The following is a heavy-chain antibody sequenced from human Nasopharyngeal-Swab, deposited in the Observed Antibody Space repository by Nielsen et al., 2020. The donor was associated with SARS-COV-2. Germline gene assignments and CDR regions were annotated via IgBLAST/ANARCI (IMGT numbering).Heavy chain of an antibody. Sequence: WIRQPPGKGLEWGAVTSYDGTNKYYADSVKGRFTISRDNSKNTLYLQMNSLRVEDTAVYYCAREVTIVGTTMTGADADDGLHWGQGTLVTVSS. CDR2: TSYDGTNK. D-gene: IGHD1-26*01. V-gene: IGHV3-30-3*01. J-gene: IGHJ4*02. CDR3: AREVTIVGTTMTGADADDGLH.